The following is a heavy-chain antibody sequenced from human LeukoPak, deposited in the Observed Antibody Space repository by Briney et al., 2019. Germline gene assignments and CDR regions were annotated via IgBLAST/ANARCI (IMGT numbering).Heavy chain of an antibody. CDR3: ARDALSHCSSTSCPFDY. V-gene: IGHV1-69*13. CDR2: IIPIFGTA. J-gene: IGHJ4*02. CDR1: GGTFSSYA. Sequence: SVKVSCKASGGTFSSYAISWVRQAPGQGLEWMGGIIPIFGTANYAQKFQGRVTITADESTSTAYMELSSLRSEDTAVYYCARDALSHCSSTSCPFDYWGQGTLVTVSS. D-gene: IGHD2-2*01.